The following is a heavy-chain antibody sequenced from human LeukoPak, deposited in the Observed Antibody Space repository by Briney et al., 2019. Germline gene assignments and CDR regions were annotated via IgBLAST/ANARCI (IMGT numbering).Heavy chain of an antibody. CDR1: GGSFSGYY. D-gene: IGHD4-17*01. Sequence: SETLSLTCAVYGGSFSGYYWNWIRQPPGKGLEWIGEINHSGSTNYNPSLKSRVTISVDTSKNQFSLKLSSVTAADTAVYYCARGPVGNYGDYLADYWGQGTLVTVSS. J-gene: IGHJ4*02. V-gene: IGHV4-34*01. CDR3: ARGPVGNYGDYLADY. CDR2: INHSGST.